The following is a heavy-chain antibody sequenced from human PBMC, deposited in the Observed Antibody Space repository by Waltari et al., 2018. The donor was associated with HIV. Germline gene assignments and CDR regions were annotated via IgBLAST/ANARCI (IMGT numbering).Heavy chain of an antibody. CDR2: FYYSGDS. Sequence: QLQLQESGPGLVKPSETLSVTCTVSGGSVTSGTYYWGGVRQPPGQGLEWIGSFYYSGDSYYNPSVKSRVTMAVDTSKNQFSLRLNSVTAADTALYYCARLDMVKTLIDYWGQGTLVTVSS. V-gene: IGHV4-39*01. CDR3: ARLDMVKTLIDY. J-gene: IGHJ4*02. CDR1: GGSVTSGTYY. D-gene: IGHD2-8*01.